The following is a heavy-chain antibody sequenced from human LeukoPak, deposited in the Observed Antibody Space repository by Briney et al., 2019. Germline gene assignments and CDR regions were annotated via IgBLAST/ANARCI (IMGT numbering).Heavy chain of an antibody. CDR2: INPSGGST. V-gene: IGHV1-46*01. Sequence: ASVKVSCKASGYTFTSYYIHWVRQAPGQGLEWMGLINPSGGSTNYAQKFQGRVTMTRDTSTSTAYMELSSLRSEDTAVYYCARGQGSQRGIFDYWGQGTLVTVSS. D-gene: IGHD1-26*01. J-gene: IGHJ4*02. CDR1: GYTFTSYY. CDR3: ARGQGSQRGIFDY.